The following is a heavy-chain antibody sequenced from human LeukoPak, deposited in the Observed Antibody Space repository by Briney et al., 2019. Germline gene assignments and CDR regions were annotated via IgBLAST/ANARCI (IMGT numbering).Heavy chain of an antibody. CDR1: GFTVSSNY. J-gene: IGHJ4*02. CDR2: IYSSGST. CDR3: ARGGYHAYYLDY. D-gene: IGHD5-18*01. V-gene: IGHV3-53*01. Sequence: PGGSLRLSCAASGFTVSSNYMSWVRLAPGKGLEWVSVIYSSGSTYYADSVKGRLTISRDNAKNTLYLQMNSLRAEDTAVYYCARGGYHAYYLDYWGQGSLVTVSS.